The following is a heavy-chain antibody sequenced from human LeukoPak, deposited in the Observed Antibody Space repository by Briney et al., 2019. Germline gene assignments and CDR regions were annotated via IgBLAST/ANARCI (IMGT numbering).Heavy chain of an antibody. J-gene: IGHJ4*02. CDR3: ARVSLLLEWDLDY. CDR1: GGSISSGSYY. D-gene: IGHD3-3*01. CDR2: IYTSGST. V-gene: IGHV4-61*02. Sequence: SETLSLSCTVSGGSISSGSYYWSWIRQPAGKGREWIGRIYTSGSTNYNPSLKSRVTISVDTSKNQFSLKLSSVTAADTAVYYCARVSLLLEWDLDYWGQGTLVTVSS.